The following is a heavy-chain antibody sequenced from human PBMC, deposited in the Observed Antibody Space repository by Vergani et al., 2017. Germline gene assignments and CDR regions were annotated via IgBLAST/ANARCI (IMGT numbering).Heavy chain of an antibody. Sequence: QVQLVQSGAEVKKPGSSVKVSCKASGGTFSSYTISWVRQAPGQGLEWMGRIIPILGIANYAQKFQGRVTITADKSTSTAYMELSSLRSEDTAVYYCARAAGRVYCSGGSCYSGNYHYGMDVWGQGTTVTVSS. D-gene: IGHD2-15*01. J-gene: IGHJ6*02. CDR1: GGTFSSYT. CDR2: IIPILGIA. V-gene: IGHV1-69*02. CDR3: ARAAGRVYCSGGSCYSGNYHYGMDV.